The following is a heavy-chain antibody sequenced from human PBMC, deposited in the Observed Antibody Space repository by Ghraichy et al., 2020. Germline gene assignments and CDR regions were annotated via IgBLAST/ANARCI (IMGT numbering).Heavy chain of an antibody. CDR1: GFTFSSYG. J-gene: IGHJ6*02. Sequence: GESLNISCAASGFTFSSYGMHWVRQAPGKGLEWVAVIWYDGSNKYYADSVKGRFTISRDNSKNTLYLQMNSLRAEDTAVYYCARDSYYYYGMDVWGQGTTVTVSS. V-gene: IGHV3-33*01. CDR2: IWYDGSNK. CDR3: ARDSYYYYGMDV.